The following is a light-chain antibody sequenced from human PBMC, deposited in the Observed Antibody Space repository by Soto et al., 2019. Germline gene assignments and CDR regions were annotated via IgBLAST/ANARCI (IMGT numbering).Light chain of an antibody. CDR3: QQYKTYSGT. Sequence: DIQMTQSPSILPKSVGDTVTITCRASQSISNWLAWYQQKPGKAPKRLIYDASSLESGVPSRFSGSGSGTEFTPTISGLQPDDFATYSCQQYKTYSGTFGQGTKVDIK. V-gene: IGKV1-5*01. CDR1: QSISNW. CDR2: DAS. J-gene: IGKJ1*01.